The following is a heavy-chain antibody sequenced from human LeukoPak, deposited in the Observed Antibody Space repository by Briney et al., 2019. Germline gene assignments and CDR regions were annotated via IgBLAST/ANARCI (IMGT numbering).Heavy chain of an antibody. CDR1: GFTFSGYD. CDR3: ARWSSAVTGFDY. V-gene: IGHV3-13*01. CDR2: IGTAGDT. D-gene: IGHD2-21*02. Sequence: GGSLRLSCAVSGFTFSGYDMHWVRQATGKGLEWVSAIGTAGDTSYPGSVKGRFTISRENAKNSLYLQMNSLRAGDTAVYYCARWSSAVTGFDYWGQGTLVTVSS. J-gene: IGHJ4*02.